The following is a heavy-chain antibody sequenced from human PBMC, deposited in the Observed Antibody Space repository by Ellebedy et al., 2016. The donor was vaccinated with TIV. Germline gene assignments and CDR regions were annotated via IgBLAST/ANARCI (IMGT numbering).Heavy chain of an antibody. CDR1: GGSFSGYY. V-gene: IGHV4-34*01. Sequence: SQTLSLTCXVYGGSFSGYYWSWIRQPPGKGLEWIGEINHSGSTNYNPSLKNRVTMSVDTSKNQFSVKVTSVTAADTAVYYCTREATISPGWFDTWGQGTLVTVSS. J-gene: IGHJ5*02. CDR3: TREATISPGWFDT. D-gene: IGHD5-12*01. CDR2: INHSGST.